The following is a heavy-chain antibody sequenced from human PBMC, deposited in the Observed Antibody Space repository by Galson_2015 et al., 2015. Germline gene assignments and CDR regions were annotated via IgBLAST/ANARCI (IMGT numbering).Heavy chain of an antibody. CDR1: GYTFTSYG. D-gene: IGHD3-22*01. V-gene: IGHV1-18*01. J-gene: IGHJ4*02. CDR3: ARVEPISWVNYYDSSGYYGSGDY. CDR2: ISAYNGNT. Sequence: SVKVSCKASGYTFTSYGISWVRQAPGQGLEWMGWISAYNGNTNYAQKLQGRVTMTADTSTSTAYMELRSLRSDDTAVYYCARVEPISWVNYYDSSGYYGSGDYWGLGTLVTVSS.